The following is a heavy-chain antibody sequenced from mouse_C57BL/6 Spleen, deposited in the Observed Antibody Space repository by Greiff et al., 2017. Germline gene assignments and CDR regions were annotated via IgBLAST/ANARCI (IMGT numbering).Heavy chain of an antibody. CDR1: GYAFSSSW. CDR3: ARSGDGYSYYFDY. D-gene: IGHD2-3*01. CDR2: IYPGDGDT. J-gene: IGHJ2*01. Sequence: VHLVESGPELVKPGASVKISCKASGYAFSSSWMNWVKQRPGKGLEWIGRIYPGDGDTNYNGKFKGKATLTADKSSSTAYMQLSSLTSEDSAVYFCARSGDGYSYYFDYWGQGTTLTVSS. V-gene: IGHV1-82*01.